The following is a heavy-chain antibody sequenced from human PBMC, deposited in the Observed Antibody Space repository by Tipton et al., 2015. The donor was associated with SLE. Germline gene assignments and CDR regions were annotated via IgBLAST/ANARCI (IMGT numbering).Heavy chain of an antibody. Sequence: TLSLTCTVPGGSINSGGYYWSWIRQHPGKGLEWIGYIYYSGSTYYNPSLKSRVTISVDTSKNQFSLKLSSVTAADTAVYYCAREREYYYGSGTTNGMDVWGQGTTVTVSS. CDR2: IYYSGST. V-gene: IGHV4-31*03. CDR1: GGSINSGGYY. CDR3: AREREYYYGSGTTNGMDV. J-gene: IGHJ6*02. D-gene: IGHD3-10*01.